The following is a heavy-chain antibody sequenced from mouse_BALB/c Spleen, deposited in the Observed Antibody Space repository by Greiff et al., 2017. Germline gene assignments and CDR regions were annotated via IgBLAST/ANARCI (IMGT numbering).Heavy chain of an antibody. J-gene: IGHJ2*01. CDR3: ARVIYYGNYFDY. CDR2: INSNGGST. V-gene: IGHV5-6-3*01. Sequence: EVMLVESGGGLVQPGGSLKLSCAASGFTFSSYGMSWVRQTPDKRLELVATINSNGGSTYYPDSVKGRFTISRDNAKNTLYLQMSSLKSEDTAMYYCARVIYYGNYFDYWGQGTTLTVSS. CDR1: GFTFSSYG. D-gene: IGHD2-1*01.